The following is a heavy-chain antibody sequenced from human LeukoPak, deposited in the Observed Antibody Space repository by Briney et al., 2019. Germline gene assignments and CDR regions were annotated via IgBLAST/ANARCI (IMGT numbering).Heavy chain of an antibody. J-gene: IGHJ3*02. CDR2: INPSGGST. D-gene: IGHD3-3*01. CDR1: GYTFTSYY. V-gene: IGHV1-46*01. CDR3: AGDFWSDIGAFDI. Sequence: ASVKVSCKASGYTFTSYYMHWVRQAPGQGLEWMGIINPSGGSTSYAQKFQGRVTMTRDTSTSAVYMELSSLRSEDTAVYYCAGDFWSDIGAFDIWGQGTMVTVSS.